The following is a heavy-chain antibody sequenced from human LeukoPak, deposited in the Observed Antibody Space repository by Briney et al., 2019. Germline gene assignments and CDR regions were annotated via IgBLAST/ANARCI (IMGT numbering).Heavy chain of an antibody. CDR2: INSDGSST. CDR3: ARGGYAVFDI. V-gene: IGHV3-74*01. J-gene: IGHJ3*02. CDR1: GFTFSTYW. D-gene: IGHD5-18*01. Sequence: GGSLRLSCAASGFTFSTYWMHWVRQAPGKGLVWVSRINSDGSSTSYADSVRGRFTISRDNAKNTLYLQINSLRAEDTAVYYCARGGYAVFDIWGQGTTVIVSS.